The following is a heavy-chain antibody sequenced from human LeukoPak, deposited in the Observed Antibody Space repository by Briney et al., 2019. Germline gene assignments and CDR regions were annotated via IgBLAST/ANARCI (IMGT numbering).Heavy chain of an antibody. J-gene: IGHJ4*02. CDR1: GYTFTGYY. V-gene: IGHV1-24*01. CDR3: ATFPGYSYGYFDY. D-gene: IGHD5-18*01. CDR2: FDPEDGET. Sequence: ASVKVSCKASGYTFTGYYMHWVRQAPGKGLEWMGGFDPEDGETIYAQKFQGRVNMTEDTSTDTAYMELSSLRSEDTAVYYCATFPGYSYGYFDYWGQGTLVTVSS.